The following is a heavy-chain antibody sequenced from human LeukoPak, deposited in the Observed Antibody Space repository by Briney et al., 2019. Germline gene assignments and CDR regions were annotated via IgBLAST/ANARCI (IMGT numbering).Heavy chain of an antibody. Sequence: ASVKVSCKASGYTFTGYYVHWVRQAPGQGLEWMGRINPNSGGTNYAQKFQGRVTMTRDTSISAAYMELSRLRSDDTAVYYCARDRRITMIVGGNWFDPWGQGTLVTVSS. D-gene: IGHD3-22*01. CDR1: GYTFTGYY. J-gene: IGHJ5*02. CDR3: ARDRRITMIVGGNWFDP. CDR2: INPNSGGT. V-gene: IGHV1-2*06.